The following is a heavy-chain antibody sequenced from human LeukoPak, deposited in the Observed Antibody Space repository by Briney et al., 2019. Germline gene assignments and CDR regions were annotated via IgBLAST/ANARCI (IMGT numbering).Heavy chain of an antibody. J-gene: IGHJ4*02. D-gene: IGHD2-15*01. V-gene: IGHV3-23*01. CDR3: AKGGWLDN. CDR1: GYIFNSHP. CDR2: ISESDGTT. Sequence: GGSLKLHCPAHGYIFNSHPMSWVPQAPGQGPQAPPRISESDGTTHYADSVQGRFTISRDNSKNTPYLQMNSLRAEDTAVYYCAKGGWLDNWGQGTLVTVSS.